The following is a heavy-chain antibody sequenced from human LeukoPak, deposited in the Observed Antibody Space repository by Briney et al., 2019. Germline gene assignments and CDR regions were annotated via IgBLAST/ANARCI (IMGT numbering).Heavy chain of an antibody. J-gene: IGHJ6*02. V-gene: IGHV3-30*03. D-gene: IGHD6-19*01. CDR1: GFTFSSYG. CDR2: ISYDGSNK. Sequence: GGSLRLSCAASGFTFSSYGMHWVRQAPGKGLEWVAVISYDGSNKYYADSVRGRFTISRDNSKNTLYLQMNSLRAEDTALYYCARGAGAYKHYAMDVWGQGTTVAVSS. CDR3: ARGAGAYKHYAMDV.